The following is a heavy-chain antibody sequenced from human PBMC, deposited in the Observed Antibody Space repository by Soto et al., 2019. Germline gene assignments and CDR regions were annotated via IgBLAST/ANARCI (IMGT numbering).Heavy chain of an antibody. CDR2: ISAHNGNT. CDR3: ARGRYGDY. V-gene: IGHV1-18*01. Sequence: QVHLVQSGAEVKKPGASVKVSCQASGYAFTTYGITWVRQAPGQGLEWMGWISAHNGNTNYAQKLQGRVTVTRDTSTSTAYMELRILRYDDTAVYYCARGRYGDYWGQGALVTVSS. J-gene: IGHJ4*02. D-gene: IGHD1-1*01. CDR1: GYAFTTYG.